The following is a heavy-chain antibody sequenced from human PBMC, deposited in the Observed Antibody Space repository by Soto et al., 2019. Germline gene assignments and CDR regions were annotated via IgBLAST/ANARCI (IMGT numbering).Heavy chain of an antibody. CDR1: GFTFSDYD. D-gene: IGHD6-19*01. V-gene: IGHV3-11*01. CDR2: ISSSGSTI. J-gene: IGHJ4*02. CDR3: ARVSSSGWYGMEYYFDY. Sequence: GWSLRLSCAASGFTFSDYDMSWIRQATGKGLEWVSYISSSGSTIYYADSVKGRFTISRDNAKNSLYLQMNSLRAEDTAVYYCARVSSSGWYGMEYYFDYWGQGTLVTVSS.